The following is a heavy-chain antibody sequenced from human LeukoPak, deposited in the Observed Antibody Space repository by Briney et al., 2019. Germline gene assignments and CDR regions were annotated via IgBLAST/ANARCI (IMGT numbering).Heavy chain of an antibody. CDR3: TRVDYDSSGYYLWFDY. CDR1: GFPLGDYA. J-gene: IGHJ4*02. V-gene: IGHV3-49*04. CDR2: VGSKSYGGTT. D-gene: IGHD3-22*01. Sequence: GGSLSLSCTASGFPLGDYAMRWVRHAPGEGRGWVGFVGSKSYGGTTEYAASVKGTFTISRDDYKSIAYLQMNSLKTEDTAVYYCTRVDYDSSGYYLWFDYWGQGTLVTVSS.